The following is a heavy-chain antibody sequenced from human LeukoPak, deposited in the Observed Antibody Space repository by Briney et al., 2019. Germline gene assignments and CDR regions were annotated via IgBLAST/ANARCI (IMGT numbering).Heavy chain of an antibody. CDR1: GGSFSGYY. V-gene: IGHV4-34*01. J-gene: IGHJ4*02. Sequence: SETLSLTCAVYGGSFSGYYWSWIRQPPGKGLEWIGEINHSGSTNYNPSLRSRVTISVDTSKNQFSLKLSSVTAADTAVYYCARYPRGPNASSLDYWGQGTLVTVSS. CDR2: INHSGST. D-gene: IGHD3-16*01. CDR3: ARYPRGPNASSLDY.